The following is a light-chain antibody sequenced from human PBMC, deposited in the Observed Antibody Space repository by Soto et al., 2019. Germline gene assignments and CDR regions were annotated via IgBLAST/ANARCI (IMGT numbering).Light chain of an antibody. CDR3: QQRNNWRDT. CDR1: QSVRSN. J-gene: IGKJ5*01. CDR2: ETS. V-gene: IGKV3-11*01. Sequence: EVVMTQSPATLSVSPGERSALSCRASQSVRSNLAWYQQKPGLAPRLLMYETSRRATGIPARFSGSGSGTDFTLTISSLEPEDFAVYYCQQRNNWRDTFGQGTRLEIK.